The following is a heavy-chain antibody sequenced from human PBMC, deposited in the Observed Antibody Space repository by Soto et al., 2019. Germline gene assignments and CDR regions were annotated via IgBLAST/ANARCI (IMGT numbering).Heavy chain of an antibody. Sequence: ASVKVSCKASGYTFTSYYMHWVRQAPGQGLEWMGIINPSGGSTSYAPKFQGRVTMTRDTSTSTVYMELSSLRSEDTAVYYCARAVRSGSYYLDAFDIWGQGTMVTVSS. CDR3: ARAVRSGSYYLDAFDI. CDR2: INPSGGST. CDR1: GYTFTSYY. D-gene: IGHD3-10*01. J-gene: IGHJ3*02. V-gene: IGHV1-46*01.